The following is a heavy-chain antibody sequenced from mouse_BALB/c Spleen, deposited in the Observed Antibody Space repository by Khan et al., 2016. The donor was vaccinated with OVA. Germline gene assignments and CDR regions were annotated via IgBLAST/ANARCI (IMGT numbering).Heavy chain of an antibody. D-gene: IGHD1-1*01. CDR1: GYSITSGYA. CDR2: ISYSGVT. J-gene: IGHJ2*01. CDR3: ARGNYYGYYVDY. Sequence: EVQLQESGPGLVKPSQSLSLTCTVTGYSITSGYAWNWIRQFPGNKLEWMGYISYSGVTSYTPSLKSRISLTRDTSKNQFFLQLNSVTTEDTATYYCARGNYYGYYVDYWGQGTTLTVSS. V-gene: IGHV3-2*02.